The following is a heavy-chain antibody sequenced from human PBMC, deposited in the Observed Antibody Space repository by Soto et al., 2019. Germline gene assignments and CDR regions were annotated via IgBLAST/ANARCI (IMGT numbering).Heavy chain of an antibody. CDR2: ISGSGGST. CDR3: ATYSGRIVVVLNGRDAFDI. CDR1: GFTFSSYA. Sequence: EVQLLESGGGLVQPGGSLRLSCAASGFTFSSYAMSWVRQAPGKGLEWVSAISGSGGSTYYADSVKGRFTISRDNSKNTLYLQMNSLRAEDTAVYYCATYSGRIVVVLNGRDAFDIWGQGTMVTVSS. J-gene: IGHJ3*02. V-gene: IGHV3-23*01. D-gene: IGHD2-2*01.